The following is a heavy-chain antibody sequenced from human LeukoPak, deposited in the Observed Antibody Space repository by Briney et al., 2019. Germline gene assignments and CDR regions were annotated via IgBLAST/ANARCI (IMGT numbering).Heavy chain of an antibody. J-gene: IGHJ6*02. Sequence: GASVKVSCKASGYTFTSYGISWVRQAPGQGLEWMGWISAYNGNTNCAQKLQGRVTMTTDTSTSTAYMELRSLRSDDTAVYYCARSPSGWYVGYYYGMDVWGQGTTVTVSS. CDR1: GYTFTSYG. CDR2: ISAYNGNT. CDR3: ARSPSGWYVGYYYGMDV. V-gene: IGHV1-18*01. D-gene: IGHD6-19*01.